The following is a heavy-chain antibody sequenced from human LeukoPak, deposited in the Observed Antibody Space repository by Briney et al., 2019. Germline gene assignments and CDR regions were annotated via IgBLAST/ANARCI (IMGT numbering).Heavy chain of an antibody. Sequence: SETLSLTYTVSGGSISSYYWSWIRRPPGKGLEWSGCIYYSGSTNYNPSLKSRVTISVDTSKNRFSLNLTSVTAADTAVYYCARGVRFVADPKYYFDYWGQGTLVTVSS. CDR2: IYYSGST. D-gene: IGHD3-10*01. CDR3: ARGVRFVADPKYYFDY. CDR1: GGSISSYY. V-gene: IGHV4-59*01. J-gene: IGHJ4*02.